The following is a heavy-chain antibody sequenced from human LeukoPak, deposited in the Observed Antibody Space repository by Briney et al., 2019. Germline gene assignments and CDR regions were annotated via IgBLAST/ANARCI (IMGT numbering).Heavy chain of an antibody. CDR1: GYTFTSYD. Sequence: GASVKVSCKASGYTFTSYDINWVRQATGQGLEWMGWISAYNGNTTSSQKIQGRVTMTTDTSTSTAYMELRSLRSDDTAMYYCARHAWRAFDLWGQGTVVTVSS. CDR3: ARHAWRAFDL. J-gene: IGHJ3*01. V-gene: IGHV1-18*01. CDR2: ISAYNGNT.